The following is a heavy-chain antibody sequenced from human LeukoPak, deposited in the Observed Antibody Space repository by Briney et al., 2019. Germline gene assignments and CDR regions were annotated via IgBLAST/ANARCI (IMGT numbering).Heavy chain of an antibody. CDR1: GYSFTDKY. V-gene: IGHV1-69*13. CDR2: IIPIFGTA. D-gene: IGHD1-26*01. CDR3: ARGGAELNWYFDL. J-gene: IGHJ2*01. Sequence: SVKVSCKASGYSFTDKYTHWVRQAPGQGLEWMGGIIPIFGTANYAQKFQGRVTITADESTSTAYMELSSLRSEDTAVYYCARGGAELNWYFDLWGRGTLVTVSS.